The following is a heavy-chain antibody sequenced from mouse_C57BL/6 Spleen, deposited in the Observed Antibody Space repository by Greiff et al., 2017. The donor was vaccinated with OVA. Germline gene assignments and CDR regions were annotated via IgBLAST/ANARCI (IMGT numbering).Heavy chain of an antibody. CDR1: GFTFSDYY. V-gene: IGHV5-16*01. D-gene: IGHD1-1*01. CDR3: ARDDGSYWYVDV. J-gene: IGHJ1*03. CDR2: INYDGSST. Sequence: EVMLVESEGGLVQPGSSMKLSCTASGFTFSDYYMAWVRQVPEKGLEWVANINYDGSSTYYLDSLKSRFIISRDNAKNILYLQMSSLKSEDTATDYCARDDGSYWYVDVWGTGTTVTVSS.